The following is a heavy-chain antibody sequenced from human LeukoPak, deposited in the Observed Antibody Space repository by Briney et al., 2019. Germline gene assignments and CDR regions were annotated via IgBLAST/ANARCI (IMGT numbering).Heavy chain of an antibody. V-gene: IGHV4-31*03. CDR2: IYYSGPA. CDR1: GGSISRGGYY. Sequence: SETLSLTCTVSGGSISRGGYYRSWVRQHPGKGLEWIGCIYYSGPAYYNPSLKSRVTISVDTSNNQFSLKLSSVTAADTAVYYCATLYGYYFEDWGQGTLVTVSA. CDR3: ATLYGYYFED. J-gene: IGHJ4*02. D-gene: IGHD4-17*01.